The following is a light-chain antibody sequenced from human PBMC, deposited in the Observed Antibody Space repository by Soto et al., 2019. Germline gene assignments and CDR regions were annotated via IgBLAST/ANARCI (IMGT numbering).Light chain of an antibody. V-gene: IGLV2-14*03. Sequence: QSALTQPASVSGSPGQSINISCTGASSDVGGYNYVSWHQHHPGKAPKLIIYDVSNRPSGVSNPFSGSKSGNTASLTISGLQPGDEADYYCSSYTTSNTRQIVFGTGTKVTVL. CDR2: DVS. J-gene: IGLJ1*01. CDR3: SSYTTSNTRQIV. CDR1: SSDVGGYNY.